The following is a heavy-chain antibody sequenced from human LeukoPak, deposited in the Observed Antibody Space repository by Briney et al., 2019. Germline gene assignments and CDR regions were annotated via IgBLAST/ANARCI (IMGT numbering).Heavy chain of an antibody. CDR3: ARDNPAMANDY. Sequence: GGSLRLSCAASGFTFSSYSMNWVRQAPGKGLEWVSYISSSGSTIYYADSVKGRFTISRDNAKNSLYLQMNSLRAEGTAVYYCARDNPAMANDYWGQGTLVTVSS. D-gene: IGHD5-18*01. CDR1: GFTFSSYS. CDR2: ISSSGSTI. V-gene: IGHV3-48*04. J-gene: IGHJ4*02.